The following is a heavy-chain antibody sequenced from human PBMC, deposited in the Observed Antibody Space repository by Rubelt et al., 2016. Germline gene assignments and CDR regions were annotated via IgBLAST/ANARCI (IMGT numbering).Heavy chain of an antibody. CDR1: GGSISNYY. D-gene: IGHD6-13*01. CDR2: INHSGST. J-gene: IGHJ6*02. CDR3: AGGGKQQLGPYYYVVEV. V-gene: IGHV4-59*12. Sequence: QVQLQESGPGLVKPSETLSLTCSVSGGSISNYYWSWIRQPPGKGLEWIGEINHSGSTNYNPSLKSRVTISVHTSKNQFSLRVIACTAAGTLGDYCAGGGKQQLGPYYYVVEVWGQGTTVTVSS.